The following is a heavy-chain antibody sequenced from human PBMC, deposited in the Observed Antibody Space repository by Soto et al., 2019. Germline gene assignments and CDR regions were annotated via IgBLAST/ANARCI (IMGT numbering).Heavy chain of an antibody. J-gene: IGHJ4*02. CDR3: ARDGRTGAYFDY. CDR2: INPSGGST. CDR1: GFTFSSYA. V-gene: IGHV1-46*01. Sequence: GESLKISCAASGFTFSSYAMSWVRQAPGKGLEWMGIINPSGGSTSYAQKFQGRVTMTRDTSTSTVYMELSSLRSEDTAVYYCARDGRTGAYFDYWGQGTLVTVSS. D-gene: IGHD1-1*01.